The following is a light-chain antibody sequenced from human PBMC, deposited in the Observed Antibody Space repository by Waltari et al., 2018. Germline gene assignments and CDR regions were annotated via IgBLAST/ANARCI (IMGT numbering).Light chain of an antibody. CDR2: RNE. V-gene: IGLV1-47*01. J-gene: IGLJ3*02. CDR3: AAWDDSLREV. Sequence: QSVLTQPPSASGTPGQRVTISCSGSSSNIGSNYVYWYQQLPGTAPKLLLYRNEQRPAGVPDRFSGSKSGTSASLAISGLRSEDEANYYCAAWDDSLREVFGGGTRLTVL. CDR1: SSNIGSNY.